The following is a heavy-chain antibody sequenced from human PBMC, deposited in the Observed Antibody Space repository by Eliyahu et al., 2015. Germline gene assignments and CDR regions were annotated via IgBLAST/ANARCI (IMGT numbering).Heavy chain of an antibody. Sequence: EVQLVESGGGLVQPGGSLRLSCAASGFTFSSYSXNWVRQAPGKGXGWVSYISSSSSTIYYADSVKGRFTISRDNAKNSLYLQMNSLRDEDTAVYYCARDIPLTKKRQPGDFYYYMDVWGKGTTVTVSS. D-gene: IGHD2-21*01. CDR2: ISSSSSTI. V-gene: IGHV3-48*02. CDR1: GFTFSSYS. CDR3: ARDIPLTKKRQPGDFYYYMDV. J-gene: IGHJ6*03.